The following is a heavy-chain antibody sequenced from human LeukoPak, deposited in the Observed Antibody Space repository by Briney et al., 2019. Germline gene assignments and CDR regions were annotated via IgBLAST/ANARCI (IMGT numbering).Heavy chain of an antibody. V-gene: IGHV4-59*01. CDR3: ARVQAVAGHFDY. J-gene: IGHJ4*02. D-gene: IGHD6-19*01. CDR1: GGSISSYY. CDR2: IYYSGST. Sequence: SETLSLTCTVSGGSISSYYWSLIRQPPGKGLEWIGYIYYSGSTNYNPSLKSRVTISVDTSKNQFSLKLSSVTAADTAVYYCARVQAVAGHFDYWGQGTLVTVSS.